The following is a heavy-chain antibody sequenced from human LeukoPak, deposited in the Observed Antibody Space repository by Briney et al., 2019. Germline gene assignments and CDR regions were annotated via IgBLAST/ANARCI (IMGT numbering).Heavy chain of an antibody. CDR1: GYSINNYW. V-gene: IGHV5-51*01. CDR3: ARQEYCSGGSCYTWSDP. CDR2: IYPADSDI. J-gene: IGHJ5*02. D-gene: IGHD2-15*01. Sequence: LGESLKISCKGSGYSINNYWIGWVRPMPGKGLEWMGIIYPADSDIRYSPSFQGQVTISADKSISTAYLQWSSLKASDTAMYYCARQEYCSGGSCYTWSDPWGQGTLVIVSS.